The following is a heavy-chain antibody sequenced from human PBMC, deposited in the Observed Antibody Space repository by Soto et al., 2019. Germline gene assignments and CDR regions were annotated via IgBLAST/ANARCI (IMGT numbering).Heavy chain of an antibody. Sequence: GGSLRLSCAASGFTFDDYAMHWVRQAPGKGLEWVSGISWNSASMDYADSVKDRFSISRDNAENSLYLQMNILKIEDTAFYYCARSFSDSYYDLDFWGQGTLVTGS. CDR2: ISWNSASM. CDR3: ARSFSDSYYDLDF. CDR1: GFTFDDYA. V-gene: IGHV3-9*01. D-gene: IGHD1-26*01. J-gene: IGHJ4*02.